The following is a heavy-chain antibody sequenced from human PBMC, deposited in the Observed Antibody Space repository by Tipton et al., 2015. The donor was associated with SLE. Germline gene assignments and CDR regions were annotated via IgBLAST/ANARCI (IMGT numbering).Heavy chain of an antibody. CDR2: ISGSSNTI. J-gene: IGHJ4*02. Sequence: GSLRLSCAASGFTFNSYSMNWVRQAPGKGLEWVSYISGSSNTIYYADYVKGRFIISRDNAKNSLYLQLNSLRAEDTAVYYCAKVDRTNMVTSFDYWGQGTLVTVSS. CDR3: AKVDRTNMVTSFDY. CDR1: GFTFNSYS. D-gene: IGHD5-18*01. V-gene: IGHV3-48*01.